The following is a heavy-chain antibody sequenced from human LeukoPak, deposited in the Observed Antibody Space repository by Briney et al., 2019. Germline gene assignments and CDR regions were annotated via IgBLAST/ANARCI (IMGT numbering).Heavy chain of an antibody. CDR3: ARDCSSTSCYDPPYYYYYGMDV. CDR2: ISAYNGNT. D-gene: IGHD2-2*01. Sequence: ASVKVSCKASGYTFTSYGISWVRQAPGQGLEWMGWISAYNGNTNYAQKLQGRVTMTTDTSTSTAYMELRSLRSDDTAVYYCARDCSSTSCYDPPYYYYYGMDVWGQGTTVTVSS. J-gene: IGHJ6*02. CDR1: GYTFTSYG. V-gene: IGHV1-18*01.